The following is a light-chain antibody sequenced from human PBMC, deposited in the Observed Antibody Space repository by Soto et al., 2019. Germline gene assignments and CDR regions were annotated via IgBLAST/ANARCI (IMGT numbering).Light chain of an antibody. CDR3: TSYTRSSPCV. V-gene: IGLV2-14*01. J-gene: IGLJ1*01. Sequence: QSVLTQPASVSGSPGQSITISCTGTSSDVGGYNYVSWYQQHPGKAPKFMIYDVSNRPSGVSNRFSGSKSGNTASLTISGLQAEDEADYYCTSYTRSSPCVFGTGTKVTVL. CDR2: DVS. CDR1: SSDVGGYNY.